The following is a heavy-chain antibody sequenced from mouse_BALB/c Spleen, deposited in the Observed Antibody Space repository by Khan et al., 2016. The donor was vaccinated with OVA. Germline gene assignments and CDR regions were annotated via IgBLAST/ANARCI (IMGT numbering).Heavy chain of an antibody. CDR1: GYTFSSYW. J-gene: IGHJ4*01. CDR2: LLPGRGNN. Sequence: VELVESGAELMKPGASVKISCKATGYTFSSYWIEGVKQRPGHGPEWTGELLPGRGNNNFNEKFKGKDTITADTSSNIAYMQLSSLTSEGSAVYYCARSAGTAECVDFWGKGTSVPVSS. D-gene: IGHD4-1*01. CDR3: ARSAGTAECVDF. V-gene: IGHV1-9*01.